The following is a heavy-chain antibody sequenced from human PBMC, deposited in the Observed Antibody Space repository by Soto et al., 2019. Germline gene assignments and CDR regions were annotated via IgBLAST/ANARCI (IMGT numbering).Heavy chain of an antibody. CDR3: ARGDSLITMVRGRSAHF. D-gene: IGHD3-10*01. Sequence: ASVKVSCKASGYTFTSYGISWVRQAPGQGLEWMGWISAYNGNTNYAQKLQGRVTMTTDTSTSTAYMELRSLRSDDTAVYYCARGDSLITMVRGRSAHFRAQRTLVLVSS. V-gene: IGHV1-18*01. J-gene: IGHJ4*02. CDR1: GYTFTSYG. CDR2: ISAYNGNT.